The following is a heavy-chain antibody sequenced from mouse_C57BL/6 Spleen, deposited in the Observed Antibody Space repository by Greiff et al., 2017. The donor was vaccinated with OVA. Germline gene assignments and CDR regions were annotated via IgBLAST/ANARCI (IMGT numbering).Heavy chain of an antibody. D-gene: IGHD3-2*02. V-gene: IGHV1-52*01. Sequence: QVHVKQPGAELVRPGSSVKLSCKASGYTFTSYWMHWVKQRPIQGLEWIGNIDPSDSETHYNQKFKDKATLTVDKSSSTAYMQLSSLTSEDSAAYYCARGSGYVRAMDYWGQGTSVTVSS. CDR3: ARGSGYVRAMDY. CDR1: GYTFTSYW. CDR2: IDPSDSET. J-gene: IGHJ4*01.